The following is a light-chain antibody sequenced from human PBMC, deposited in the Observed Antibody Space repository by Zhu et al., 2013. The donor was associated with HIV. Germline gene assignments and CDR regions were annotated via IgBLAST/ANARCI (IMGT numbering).Light chain of an antibody. CDR3: QQVNTVPPFT. CDR1: QSVSSN. J-gene: IGKJ3*01. Sequence: EIVMTQSPATLSVSPGERATLSCRASQSVSSNLAWYQQKPGQAPRLLIYGASTRATGIPARFSGSGSGTDFTLTISSLQPEDFATYYCQQVNTVPPFTFGPGTKVDIK. CDR2: GAS. V-gene: IGKV3-15*01.